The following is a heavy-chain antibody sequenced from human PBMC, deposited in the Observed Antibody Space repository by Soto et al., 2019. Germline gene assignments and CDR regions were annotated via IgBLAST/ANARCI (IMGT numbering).Heavy chain of an antibody. J-gene: IGHJ3*02. CDR2: IGTAGDT. D-gene: IGHD6-19*01. V-gene: IGHV3-13*01. CDR3: ARDRYGAVGIDAFDI. Sequence: VGSLRLSCAASGFTFSSYDMHWVRQATGKGLEWVSAIGTAGDTYYPGSVKGRFTISRENAKNSLYLQMNSLRAGDMAVYYCARDRYGAVGIDAFDIWGQGTMVTVSS. CDR1: GFTFSSYD.